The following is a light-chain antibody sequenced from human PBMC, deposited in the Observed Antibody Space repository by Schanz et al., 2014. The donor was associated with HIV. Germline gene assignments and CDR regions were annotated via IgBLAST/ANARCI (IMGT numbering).Light chain of an antibody. V-gene: IGLV1-44*01. J-gene: IGLJ2*01. CDR2: SNN. CDR1: SSNIGSNT. CDR3: ATWDISLNGPV. Sequence: QSVLTQPPSASGTPGQRVTISCSGSSSNIGSNTVNWYQQFPGTAPKLLIYSNNQRPSGVPGRFSGSKSGTAASLVISALQSEDEADYFCATWDISLNGPVFGGGTKLTVL.